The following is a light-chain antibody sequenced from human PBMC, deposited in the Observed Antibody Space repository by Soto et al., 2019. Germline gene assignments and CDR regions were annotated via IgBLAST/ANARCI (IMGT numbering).Light chain of an antibody. V-gene: IGKV1-5*03. CDR3: QHYNSYSEA. CDR2: KAS. CDR1: QTISSW. Sequence: DTPMTQSPSTLSGTVGDRVTIPCRASQTISSWLAWYQQKPGKAPKLLIYKASTLKSGVPSRFSGSGSGTEFTLTISSLQPDDFATYYCQHYNSYSEAFGQGTKVDI. J-gene: IGKJ1*01.